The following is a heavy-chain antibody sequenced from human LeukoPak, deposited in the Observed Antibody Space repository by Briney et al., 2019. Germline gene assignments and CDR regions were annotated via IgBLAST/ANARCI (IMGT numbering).Heavy chain of an antibody. CDR3: ARGRTSGSYIH. CDR2: IYYSGST. CDR1: GGSFSGYY. Sequence: PSETLSLTCAVYGGSFSGYYWSWIRQPPGKGLEWIGYIYYSGSTYYNPSLKSRVTISVDTSKNQFSLKLSSVTAADTAVYYCARGRTSGSYIHWGQGTLVTVSS. V-gene: IGHV4-34*09. D-gene: IGHD3-10*01. J-gene: IGHJ4*02.